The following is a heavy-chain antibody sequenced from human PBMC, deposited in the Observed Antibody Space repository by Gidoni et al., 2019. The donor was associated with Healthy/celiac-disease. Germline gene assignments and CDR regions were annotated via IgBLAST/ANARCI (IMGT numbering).Heavy chain of an antibody. CDR2: ISYDGSNK. D-gene: IGHD2-15*01. Sequence: QVQLVESGGGVVQPGRSLRLSCAASGFTFSSLGMHLVRQAPGKGLEWVAVISYDGSNKYYADSVKGRFTISRDNSKNTLYLQMNSLRAEDTAVYYCAKELFLGYCSGGSCYHTNYYYYGMDVWGQGTTVTVSS. CDR3: AKELFLGYCSGGSCYHTNYYYYGMDV. J-gene: IGHJ6*02. V-gene: IGHV3-30*18. CDR1: GFTFSSLG.